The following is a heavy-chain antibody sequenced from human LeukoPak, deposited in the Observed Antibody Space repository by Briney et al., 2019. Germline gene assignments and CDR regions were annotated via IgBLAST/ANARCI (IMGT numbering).Heavy chain of an antibody. CDR3: ARYYDSSGYYYTYFDY. CDR2: MNPNSGNT. CDR1: GYTFTSYD. D-gene: IGHD3-22*01. J-gene: IGHJ4*02. Sequence: GASVKVSCKASGYTFTSYDINWVRQATGQGLEWMGWMNPNSGNTGYAQKFQGRVTITRNISISTAYMELSSLRSEDTAVYYCARYYDSSGYYYTYFDYWGQGTLVTVSS. V-gene: IGHV1-8*03.